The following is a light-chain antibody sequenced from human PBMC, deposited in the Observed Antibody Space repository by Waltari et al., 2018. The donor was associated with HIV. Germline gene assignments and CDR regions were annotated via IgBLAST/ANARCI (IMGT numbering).Light chain of an antibody. Sequence: QSALTQPRAVSGSPGQSVTISCPGIATPARASNYISWYQHRPGRTPWLLLFNVDKRHSGVPSRFSGSRSGSTASLTISDLQFDDEGDYYCASYLRSGPLGVFGGGTTLTVL. CDR2: NVD. CDR3: ASYLRSGPLGV. V-gene: IGLV2-11*01. J-gene: IGLJ2*01. CDR1: ATPARASNY.